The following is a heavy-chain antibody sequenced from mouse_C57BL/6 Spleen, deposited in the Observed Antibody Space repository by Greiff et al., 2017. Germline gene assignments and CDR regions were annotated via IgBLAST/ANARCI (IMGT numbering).Heavy chain of an antibody. CDR2: IWSDGST. Sequence: ESGPGLVAPSQSLSITCTVSGFSFTSYGVHWVRQPPGKGLEWLVVIWSDGSTTYNSALKSRLSISKDNSTSQVFLKMNSLQTDDTAMYYCARQGTYGSSYWYFDVWGTGTTVTVSS. CDR1: GFSFTSYG. D-gene: IGHD1-1*01. J-gene: IGHJ1*03. CDR3: ARQGTYGSSYWYFDV. V-gene: IGHV2-6-1*01.